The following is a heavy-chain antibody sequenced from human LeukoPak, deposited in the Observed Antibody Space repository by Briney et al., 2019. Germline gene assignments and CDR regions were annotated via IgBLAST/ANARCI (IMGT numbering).Heavy chain of an antibody. Sequence: GGSLRLSCAASGFTFSTYGMNWIRQAPGKGLEWLSYFGHSGTILYADSLRGRFTISRDSAKMSLYLQMNSLRVEDTAVYYCARSNGLRYFDRWGQGTLVTVSS. CDR3: ARSNGLRYFDR. J-gene: IGHJ4*02. V-gene: IGHV3-48*04. CDR1: GFTFSTYG. CDR2: FGHSGTI. D-gene: IGHD2-8*01.